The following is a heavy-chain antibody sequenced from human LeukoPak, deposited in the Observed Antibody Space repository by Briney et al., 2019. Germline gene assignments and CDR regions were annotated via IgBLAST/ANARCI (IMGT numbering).Heavy chain of an antibody. CDR2: ISSGSSTI. Sequence: GGSLRLSCAASGFTFSSYSMNWVRQAPGKGLEWVSYISSGSSTIYYADSVKGRFTISRDDAKNSLYLQMNSLRAEDTAVYYCARGRYASSWYCDYWGQGTLVTVSS. V-gene: IGHV3-48*04. J-gene: IGHJ4*02. D-gene: IGHD6-13*01. CDR3: ARGRYASSWYCDY. CDR1: GFTFSSYS.